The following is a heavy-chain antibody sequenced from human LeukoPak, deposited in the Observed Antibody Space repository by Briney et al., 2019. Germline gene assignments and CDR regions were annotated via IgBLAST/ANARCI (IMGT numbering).Heavy chain of an antibody. D-gene: IGHD6-6*01. CDR2: ISSSSSTI. CDR1: GFTFSSYS. V-gene: IGHV3-48*04. J-gene: IGHJ4*02. Sequence: PGGSLRLSCAASGFTFSSYSMNWVRQAPGKGLEWVSYISSSSSTIYYADSVKGRFTISRDNAKNSLYLQMNSLRAEDTAVYYCAKDHPPSIAARRGGYFDYWGQGTLVTVSS. CDR3: AKDHPPSIAARRGGYFDY.